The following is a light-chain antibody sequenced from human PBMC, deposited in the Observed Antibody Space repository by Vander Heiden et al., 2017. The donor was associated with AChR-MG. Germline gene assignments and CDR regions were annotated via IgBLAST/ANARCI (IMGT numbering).Light chain of an antibody. CDR3: QQSDSALWT. CDR2: TAS. V-gene: IGKV1-39*01. J-gene: IGKJ1*01. Sequence: DIQMTQSPSSLSASVGDRVTIACRASQSISNYLNWYQQKPGKAPKLLIHTASSLQSGVSSKFSGSGSGTDFTLTISSLQPEDSATYYCQQSDSALWTFGQGTKVEIK. CDR1: QSISNY.